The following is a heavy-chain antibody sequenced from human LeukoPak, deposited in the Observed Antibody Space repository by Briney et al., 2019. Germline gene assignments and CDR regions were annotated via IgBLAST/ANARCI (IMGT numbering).Heavy chain of an antibody. CDR1: GGSISSYY. CDR2: IYYSGST. CDR3: ARALRGSGYYYYYMDV. D-gene: IGHD6-25*01. Sequence: SETLSLACTVSGGSISSYYWSWIRQPPGKGLEWIGYIYYSGSTNYNPSLKSRVTISVDTSKNQFSLKLSSVTAADTAVYYCARALRGSGYYYYYMDVWGKGTTVTVSS. J-gene: IGHJ6*03. V-gene: IGHV4-59*01.